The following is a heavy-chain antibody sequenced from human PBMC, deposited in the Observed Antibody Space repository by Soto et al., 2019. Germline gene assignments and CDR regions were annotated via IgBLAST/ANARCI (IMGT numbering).Heavy chain of an antibody. V-gene: IGHV3-23*01. CDR3: AKLNRWIFGLDSLHYFDY. CDR1: GFTFSSYA. D-gene: IGHD3-3*01. Sequence: GGSLRLSCAASGFTFSSYAMSWVRQAPGKGLEWVSAISGSGGSTYYADSVKGRFTISRDNSKNTLYLQMNSLRAEDTAVYYCAKLNRWIFGLDSLHYFDYWGQGTLVTVSS. J-gene: IGHJ4*02. CDR2: ISGSGGST.